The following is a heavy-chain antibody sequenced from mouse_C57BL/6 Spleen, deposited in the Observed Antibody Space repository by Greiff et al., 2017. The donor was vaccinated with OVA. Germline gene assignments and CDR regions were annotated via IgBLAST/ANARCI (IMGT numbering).Heavy chain of an antibody. Sequence: QVQLQQPGAELVRPGSSVKLSCKASGYTFTSYWMHWVKQRPIQGLEWIGNIDPSDSETNYNQKFKDKATLTVDKSSSTAYMQLSSLTSEDSAVYYCARSREDYVPYAIGCWGQGTSVTVSS. V-gene: IGHV1-52*01. CDR3: ARSREDYVPYAIGC. D-gene: IGHD1-1*01. CDR1: GYTFTSYW. CDR2: IDPSDSET. J-gene: IGHJ4*01.